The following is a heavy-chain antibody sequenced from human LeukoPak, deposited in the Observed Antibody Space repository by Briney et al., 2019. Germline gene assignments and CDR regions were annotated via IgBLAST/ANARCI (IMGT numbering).Heavy chain of an antibody. J-gene: IGHJ5*02. CDR3: ARQGYCSGTSCYAWGDWFDP. CDR1: GASINSGGYS. D-gene: IGHD2-2*01. CDR2: ISHSGST. Sequence: SQTLSLTCGVSGASINSGGYSWSWIRQPPGKGLEWTGHISHSGSTYYNPSLKSRVTISVDRSKNQFSLKLTSVTAADTAVYYCARQGYCSGTSCYAWGDWFDPWGQGTLVTVSS. V-gene: IGHV4-30-2*01.